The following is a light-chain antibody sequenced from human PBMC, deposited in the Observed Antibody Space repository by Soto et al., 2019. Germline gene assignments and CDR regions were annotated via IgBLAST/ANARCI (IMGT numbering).Light chain of an antibody. CDR2: WAS. J-gene: IGKJ1*01. V-gene: IGKV4-1*01. Sequence: DIVINQSPDSLALSLRERATINGKSSQSVLYSSTNKNYLAWYKQKPGQPPKLLIYWASNRASGVPDRFSGSGSGTDFTLTISRRQAEDVAVYYCQQYESTPRTFGHGTKVEIK. CDR3: QQYESTPRT. CDR1: QSVLYSSTNKNY.